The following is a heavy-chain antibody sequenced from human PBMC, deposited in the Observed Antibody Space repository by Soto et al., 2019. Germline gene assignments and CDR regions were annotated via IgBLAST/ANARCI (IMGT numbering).Heavy chain of an antibody. Sequence: GGSLRLSCAASGFTFSSYSMNWVRQAPGKGLEWVSYISSSSSTIYYADSVKGRFTISRDNAKNSLYLQMNSLRDEDTAVYYCARGGIAAANAEYFQHWGQGTLVTVSS. CDR2: ISSSSSTI. J-gene: IGHJ1*01. V-gene: IGHV3-48*02. CDR3: ARGGIAAANAEYFQH. CDR1: GFTFSSYS. D-gene: IGHD6-13*01.